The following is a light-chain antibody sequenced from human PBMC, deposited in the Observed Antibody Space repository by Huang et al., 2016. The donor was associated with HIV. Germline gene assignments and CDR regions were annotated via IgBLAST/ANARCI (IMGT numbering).Light chain of an antibody. V-gene: IGKV2-29*02. Sequence: DIVMTQTPLSLSVTPGQPASISCKSSQSLLHSDGQTWLYWYLQKPGQSPKLLIYEVSSRCSGVPDRFSGSWSGTDFTLKISRVEAEDVGVYYCMQGKYLPKTFGLGTKLEIK. J-gene: IGKJ2*01. CDR3: MQGKYLPKT. CDR2: EVS. CDR1: QSLLHSDGQTW.